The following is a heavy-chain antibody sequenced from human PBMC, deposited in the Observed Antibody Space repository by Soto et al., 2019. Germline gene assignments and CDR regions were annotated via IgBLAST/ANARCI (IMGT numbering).Heavy chain of an antibody. Sequence: PCWCIRIARTSCGESVNNYGMHGFCKKPGKGLEWVAVIWYDGSNKYYADSVKGRFTISRDNSKNTLYLQMNSLRAEDTAVYYCASGYCSGGSCPTMHYFDYWGQGTVVTVSS. J-gene: IGHJ4*02. CDR2: IWYDGSNK. D-gene: IGHD2-15*01. CDR1: GESVNNYG. V-gene: IGHV3-33*01. CDR3: ASGYCSGGSCPTMHYFDY.